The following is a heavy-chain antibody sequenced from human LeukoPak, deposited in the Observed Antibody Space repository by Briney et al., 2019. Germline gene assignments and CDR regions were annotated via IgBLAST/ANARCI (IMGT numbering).Heavy chain of an antibody. Sequence: PGESLKISCKGSGYSFTTYWISWVRQMSGKGLEWMGRIDPSDSYTNYSPSFQGHVTVSADKSFSTAYLQWSSLKASDTAMYYCARQGSTSSDFDYWGQGTLVTVSS. CDR3: ARQGSTSSDFDY. V-gene: IGHV5-10-1*01. CDR1: GYSFTTYW. CDR2: IDPSDSYT. D-gene: IGHD6-6*01. J-gene: IGHJ4*02.